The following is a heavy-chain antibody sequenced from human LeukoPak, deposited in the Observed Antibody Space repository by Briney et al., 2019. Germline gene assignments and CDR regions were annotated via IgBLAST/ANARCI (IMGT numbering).Heavy chain of an antibody. CDR3: ARAALRYFDWPTLGYYYYGMDV. Sequence: GGSLRLSCAASGFTFSSYEMNWVRQAPGKGLEWVSYISSSGSTIYYADSVKGRFTISRDNAKNSLYLQMNNLRAEDTAVYYCARAALRYFDWPTLGYYYYGMDVWGKGTTVTVSS. J-gene: IGHJ6*04. CDR1: GFTFSSYE. D-gene: IGHD3-9*01. CDR2: ISSSGSTI. V-gene: IGHV3-48*03.